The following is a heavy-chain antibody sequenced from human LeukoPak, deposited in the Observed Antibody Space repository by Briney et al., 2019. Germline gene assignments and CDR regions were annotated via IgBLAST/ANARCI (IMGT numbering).Heavy chain of an antibody. Sequence: SVKVSCKASGGTFNSYTISWVRQAPGQGLEWMGGIIPIFGTANYAQKFQGRVTITADESTSTAYMELSSLRSEDTAVYYCARGRVYYDSSGYYNYFDYWGQGTLVTVSS. V-gene: IGHV1-69*13. J-gene: IGHJ4*02. CDR3: ARGRVYYDSSGYYNYFDY. CDR2: IIPIFGTA. CDR1: GGTFNSYT. D-gene: IGHD3-22*01.